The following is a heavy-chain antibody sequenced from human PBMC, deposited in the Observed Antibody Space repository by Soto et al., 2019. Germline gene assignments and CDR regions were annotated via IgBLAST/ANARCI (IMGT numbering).Heavy chain of an antibody. J-gene: IGHJ6*03. CDR1: GGSISSGGYY. CDR2: IYYSGST. CDR3: ARAVEDTEYYYYYMDV. V-gene: IGHV4-31*03. Sequence: SETLSLTCTVSGGSISSGGYYWSWIRQHPGKGLEWIGYIYYSGSTYYNPSLKSRVTISVDTSKNQFSLKLSSVTAADTAVYYCARAVEDTEYYYYYMDVWGKGTTVTVSS.